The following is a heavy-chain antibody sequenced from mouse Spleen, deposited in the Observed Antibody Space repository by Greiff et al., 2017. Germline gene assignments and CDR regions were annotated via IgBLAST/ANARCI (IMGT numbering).Heavy chain of an antibody. D-gene: IGHD1-1*01. Sequence: EVQLVESGGGLVKPGGSLKLSCAASGFTFSDYGMYWVRQAPEKGLEWVAYISSGSSNIYYADTVKGRFTISRNNAKNTLFLQMTSLRSEDTAMYYCAKRGRPSYGYFDVWGAGTTVTVSS. CDR1: GFTFSDYG. V-gene: IGHV5-17*01. CDR3: AKRGRPSYGYFDV. J-gene: IGHJ1*01. CDR2: ISSGSSNI.